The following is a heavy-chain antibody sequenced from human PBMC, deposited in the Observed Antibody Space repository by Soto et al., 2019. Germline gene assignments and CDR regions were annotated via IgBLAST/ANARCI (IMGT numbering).Heavy chain of an antibody. V-gene: IGHV3-30*18. CDR3: AKDRGSGNDYYYCMDV. CDR2: ISYDGSNK. Sequence: QVQLVESGGGVVQPGRSLRLSCAASGFTFSNYGMHWVRQAPGKGLEWVAVISYDGSNKYYADSVKGRFTISRDNSKNTLYLQMNSLRAEDTAVYYCAKDRGSGNDYYYCMDVWGQGTTVTVSS. CDR1: GFTFSNYG. D-gene: IGHD6-19*01. J-gene: IGHJ6*02.